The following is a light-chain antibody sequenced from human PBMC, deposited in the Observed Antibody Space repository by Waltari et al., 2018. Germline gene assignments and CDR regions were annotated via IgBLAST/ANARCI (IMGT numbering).Light chain of an antibody. J-gene: IGKJ1*01. CDR3: QQCNTDWT. CDR2: KAS. Sequence: DIQMTQSPSTLSASIGDRVTITCRASQSISSWLAWYQQKPGKAPKLLIYKASNLESGFPSRFSGSGSGTEFTLTISSLQPEDFATYYCQQCNTDWTFGQGTKVEIK. CDR1: QSISSW. V-gene: IGKV1-5*03.